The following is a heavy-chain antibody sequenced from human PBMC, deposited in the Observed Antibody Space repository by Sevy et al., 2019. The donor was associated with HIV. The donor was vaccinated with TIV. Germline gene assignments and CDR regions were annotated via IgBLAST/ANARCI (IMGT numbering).Heavy chain of an antibody. CDR1: GGSMNKNY. D-gene: IGHD4-17*01. CDR3: ARDGGTMTTPGSFDI. V-gene: IGHV4-59*01. CDR2: VYYDGST. J-gene: IGHJ3*02. Sequence: SETLSLTCTVSGGSMNKNYWTWIRQPPGKGLEWIGYVYYDGSTNYNPSFESRVTISVNMPKNQFSLNLDPVTAADTAVYFCARDGGTMTTPGSFDIWGQGTMVTVSS.